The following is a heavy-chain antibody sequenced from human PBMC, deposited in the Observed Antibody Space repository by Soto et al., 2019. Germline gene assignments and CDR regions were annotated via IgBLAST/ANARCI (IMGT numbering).Heavy chain of an antibody. J-gene: IGHJ4*02. D-gene: IGHD6-13*01. CDR2: INAGSGNT. CDR3: AKDLGGYTTFDY. CDR1: GFTFTTYP. V-gene: IGHV1-3*01. Sequence: ASVKVSCKASGFTFTTYPMHWVRQAPGQRLEWVGWINAGSGNTKYSQEFQGRVTIIRDTSASTAYMELSSLTSEDTAVYYCAKDLGGYTTFDYWGQGTLVTVSS.